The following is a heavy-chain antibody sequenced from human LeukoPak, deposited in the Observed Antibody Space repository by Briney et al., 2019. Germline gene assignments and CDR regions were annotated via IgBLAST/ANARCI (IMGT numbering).Heavy chain of an antibody. Sequence: GGSLRLSCAASGFTFSSYAMTWVRQAPGKGLQWVSAVSGSGAHTYYADSVKGRFTISRDNSKNTLYLQMNSLRAEDTAVYYCAKVRAPRQYYFDYWGQGTLVTVSS. CDR3: AKVRAPRQYYFDY. V-gene: IGHV3-23*01. CDR1: GFTFSSYA. J-gene: IGHJ4*02. CDR2: VSGSGAHT. D-gene: IGHD1-26*01.